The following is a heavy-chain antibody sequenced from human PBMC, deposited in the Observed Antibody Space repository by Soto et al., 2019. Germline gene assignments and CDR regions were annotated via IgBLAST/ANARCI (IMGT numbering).Heavy chain of an antibody. J-gene: IGHJ5*02. D-gene: IGHD1-7*01. CDR1: GFTFSSYA. V-gene: IGHV3-30-3*01. CDR2: ISYDGCNK. Sequence: QGQLVESGGGVVQPGRSLRLSCAASGFTFSSYAMHWVRQAPGKGLEWVAVISYDGCNKYYADSVKGRFTFSRDNYMNTLYLQMNSMRVDDQAVYFCARDVETGTTASYTCFEPWGQGTLVTVSS. CDR3: ARDVETGTTASYTCFEP.